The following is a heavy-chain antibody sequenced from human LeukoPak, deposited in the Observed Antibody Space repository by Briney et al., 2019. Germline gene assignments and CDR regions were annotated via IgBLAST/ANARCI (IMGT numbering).Heavy chain of an antibody. CDR2: IKSNTDGGAA. Sequence: GGSLRLSCAASGFTFTNAWMSWVRQAPGKGLEWVGRIKSNTDGGAADYAAPVKDRVTISRDDSKNTLYMQMNSLKTGDAAVYYCTTDPRNGYYFDYWGQGTLATVSS. CDR3: TTDPRNGYYFDY. CDR1: GFTFTNAW. D-gene: IGHD1-1*01. J-gene: IGHJ4*02. V-gene: IGHV3-15*01.